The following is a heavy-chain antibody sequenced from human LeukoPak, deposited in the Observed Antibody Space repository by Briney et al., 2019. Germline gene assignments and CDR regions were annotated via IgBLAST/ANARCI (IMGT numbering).Heavy chain of an antibody. CDR3: ARGDSSSWTDDAFDI. CDR2: IYHSGST. V-gene: IGHV4-30-2*01. CDR1: GGSISSGGYS. J-gene: IGHJ3*02. D-gene: IGHD6-13*01. Sequence: PSETLSLTCAVSGGSISSGGYSWSWIRQPPGKGLEWIGYIYHSGSTYYNPSLKSRVTISVDRSKNQFPLKLSSVTAADTAVYYCARGDSSSWTDDAFDIWGQGTMVTVSS.